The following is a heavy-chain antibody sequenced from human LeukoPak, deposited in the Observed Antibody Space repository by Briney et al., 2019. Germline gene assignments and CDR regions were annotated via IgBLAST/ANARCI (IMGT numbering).Heavy chain of an antibody. CDR3: VRASVESGGAFDI. CDR1: NGSIGSGSYK. Sequence: SSQTLSLTCSVSNGSIGSGSYKWSWIRQPAGKGLEWIGHVYNSGSTNYSPSLESRVTMALDTSKNQFSLKLSSVTAADTAVYYCVRASVESGGAFDIWGQGTMVTVSS. CDR2: VYNSGST. J-gene: IGHJ3*02. D-gene: IGHD2-15*01. V-gene: IGHV4-61*09.